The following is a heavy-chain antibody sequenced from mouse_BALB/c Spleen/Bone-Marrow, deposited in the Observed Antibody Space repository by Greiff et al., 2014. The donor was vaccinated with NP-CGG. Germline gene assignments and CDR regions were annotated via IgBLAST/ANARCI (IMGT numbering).Heavy chain of an antibody. D-gene: IGHD4-1*01. CDR1: GYAFSSYW. V-gene: IGHV1-80*01. CDR3: ARGGRLTGYYFDY. CDR2: IYPGDGDT. J-gene: IGHJ2*01. Sequence: QVQLQQPGAELVRPGSSVKISCKASGYAFSSYWMSWVKQRPGQSLEWIGQIYPGDGDTNYNGNFKDKATLTTDKYSTTAYMQLSSLTSEDSAVYFCARGGRLTGYYFDYWGQGTTLTVSS.